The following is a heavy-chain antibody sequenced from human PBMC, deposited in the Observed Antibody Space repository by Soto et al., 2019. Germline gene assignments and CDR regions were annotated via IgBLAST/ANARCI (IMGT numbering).Heavy chain of an antibody. V-gene: IGHV1-3*01. CDR3: ARGYGRLVVVVAAHNYFDY. J-gene: IGHJ4*02. CDR1: GYTFTSYA. CDR2: INAGNGNT. Sequence: QVQLVQSGAEVKKPGASVKVSCKASGYTFTSYAMHWVRQAPGQRLEWMGWINAGNGNTKYSQKFQGRVTITRDTSASTAYMELSSLRSEDTAVYYCARGYGRLVVVVAAHNYFDYWGQGTLVTVSS. D-gene: IGHD2-15*01.